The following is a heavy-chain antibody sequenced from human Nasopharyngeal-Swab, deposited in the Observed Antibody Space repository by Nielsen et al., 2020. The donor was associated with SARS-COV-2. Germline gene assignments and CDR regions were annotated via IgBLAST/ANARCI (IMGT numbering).Heavy chain of an antibody. D-gene: IGHD6-13*01. V-gene: IGHV3-23*01. CDR2: ISGSGGST. Sequence: WIRQPPGKGLEWVSAISGSGGSTYYADSVKGRFTISRDNSKNTLYLQMNSLRAEDTAVYYCAKAEGSNYYYYYGMDVWGQGTTVTVSS. CDR3: AKAEGSNYYYYYGMDV. J-gene: IGHJ6*02.